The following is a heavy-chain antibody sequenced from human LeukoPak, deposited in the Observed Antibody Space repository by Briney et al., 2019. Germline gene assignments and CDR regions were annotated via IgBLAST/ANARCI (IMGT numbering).Heavy chain of an antibody. CDR1: GYSISSGYY. J-gene: IGHJ6*04. Sequence: SETLSLTCAVSGYSISSGYYWGWIRQPPGKGLEWIGSIYHSGSTYYNPSLKSRVTISVDTSKNQFSLKLSSVTAADTAVYYCARQIHDFWTSGALGPMDVWGKGTTVTVSS. D-gene: IGHD3-3*01. CDR3: ARQIHDFWTSGALGPMDV. CDR2: IYHSGST. V-gene: IGHV4-38-2*01.